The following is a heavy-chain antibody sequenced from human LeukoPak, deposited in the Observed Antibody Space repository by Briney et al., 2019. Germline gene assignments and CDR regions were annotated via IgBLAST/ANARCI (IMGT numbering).Heavy chain of an antibody. Sequence: SETLSLTCTVSGGSISSYYWSWIRQPPGKGLEWIGYIYYSGSTNYNPSLKSRVTISVDTSKNQFSLKLSSVTAADTAVYYCARGSYDSSGYYTGFAGYYYYYYYMDVWGKGTTVTVSS. CDR1: GGSISSYY. D-gene: IGHD3-22*01. V-gene: IGHV4-59*01. CDR3: ARGSYDSSGYYTGFAGYYYYYYYMDV. J-gene: IGHJ6*03. CDR2: IYYSGST.